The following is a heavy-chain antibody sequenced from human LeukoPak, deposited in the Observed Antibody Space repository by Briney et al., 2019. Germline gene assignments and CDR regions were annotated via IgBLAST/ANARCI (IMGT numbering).Heavy chain of an antibody. Sequence: PGGSLRLSCAASGFTFDDYAMHWVRQAPGKGLEWVSLISGDGGSTYYADSVKGRFTISRDNSKNSLYLQMNSLRTEDTALYYCATRYYYYYYMDVWGKGTTVTVSS. V-gene: IGHV3-43*02. CDR1: GFTFDDYA. J-gene: IGHJ6*03. CDR3: ATRYYYYYYMDV. CDR2: ISGDGGST.